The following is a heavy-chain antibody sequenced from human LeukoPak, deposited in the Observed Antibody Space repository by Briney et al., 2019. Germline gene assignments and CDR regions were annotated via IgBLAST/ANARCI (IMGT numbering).Heavy chain of an antibody. CDR2: IYYSGST. CDR3: ARVYGSGSYYNGYYYYYMDV. Sequence: PSETLSLTCAAYGGSFSGYYWSWIRQPPGKGLEWIGSIYYSGSTYYNPSLKSRVTISVDTSKNQFSLKLSSVTAADTAVYYCARVYGSGSYYNGYYYYYMDVWGKGTTVTVSS. V-gene: IGHV4-34*01. CDR1: GGSFSGYY. J-gene: IGHJ6*03. D-gene: IGHD3-10*01.